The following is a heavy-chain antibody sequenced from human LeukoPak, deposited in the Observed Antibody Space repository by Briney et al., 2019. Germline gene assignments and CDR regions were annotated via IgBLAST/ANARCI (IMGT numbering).Heavy chain of an antibody. CDR1: GFTFSSYA. CDR2: ISSNGGST. V-gene: IGHV3-64*04. CDR3: AKVIREVDMSHDY. J-gene: IGHJ4*02. Sequence: GGSLRLSCSASGFTFSSYAMHWVRQAPGKGLEYVSAISSNGGSTYYADSVKGRFTISRDNSKNTLYLQMNSLRVEDTAVYYCAKVIREVDMSHDYWGQGALVTVSS. D-gene: IGHD5-24*01.